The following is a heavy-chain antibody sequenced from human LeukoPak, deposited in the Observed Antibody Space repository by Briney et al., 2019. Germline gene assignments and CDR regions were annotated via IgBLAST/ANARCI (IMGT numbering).Heavy chain of an antibody. J-gene: IGHJ4*02. D-gene: IGHD3-10*01. Sequence: GSSVKVSCKASGGTFISYAISWVRQAPGQGLEWMGGIIPVFATTNYAPEFQGRVTITADESTSTAYIELSSLRSEDTAIYYCARDRISIQTYYYGSERGDYLDYWGQGTLVTVSS. V-gene: IGHV1-69*01. CDR3: ARDRISIQTYYYGSERGDYLDY. CDR2: IIPVFATT. CDR1: GGTFISYA.